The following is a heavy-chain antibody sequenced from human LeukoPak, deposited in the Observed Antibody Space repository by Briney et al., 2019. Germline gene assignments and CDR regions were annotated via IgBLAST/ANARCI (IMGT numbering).Heavy chain of an antibody. CDR1: GFTFSSYW. CDR2: IKQAGSEK. V-gene: IGHV3-7*01. D-gene: IGHD3-16*01. CDR3: ARARRGYYFDY. J-gene: IGHJ4*02. Sequence: GGSLRLSCAASGFTFSSYWMSWVRQAPGKGLEWVANIKQAGSEKYYVDSVKGQFTISRDNAKNSLYLQMNSLRAEDTAVYYCARARRGYYFDYWGQGTLVTVS.